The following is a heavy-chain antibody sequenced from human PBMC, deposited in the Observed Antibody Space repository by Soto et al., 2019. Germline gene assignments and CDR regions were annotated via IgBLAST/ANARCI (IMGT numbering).Heavy chain of an antibody. Sequence: GECLEISCNGSGYSFTSYWISWVRQMPGKGLEWMGRIDPSDSYTNYSPSFQGHVTISADKSISTAYLQWSSLKASDTAMYYCARGGSSWYYWFDPWGQGTLVTVPQ. J-gene: IGHJ5*02. D-gene: IGHD6-13*01. V-gene: IGHV5-10-1*01. CDR1: GYSFTSYW. CDR2: IDPSDSYT. CDR3: ARGGSSWYYWFDP.